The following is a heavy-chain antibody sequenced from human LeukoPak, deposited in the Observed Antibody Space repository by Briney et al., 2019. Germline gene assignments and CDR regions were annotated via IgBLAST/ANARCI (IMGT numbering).Heavy chain of an antibody. V-gene: IGHV3-23*01. CDR1: GFTFSNYA. D-gene: IGHD3-22*01. J-gene: IGHJ4*02. Sequence: QPGGSLRLSCAASGFTFSNYAMSWVRQAPGKGLEWVSAMSGTSGSTWYADSVKGRFTISRDNSKNTLYLQMNSLGAEDTAVYYCAKDVERSGYYLFDYWGQGTLVTVSS. CDR2: MSGTSGST. CDR3: AKDVERSGYYLFDY.